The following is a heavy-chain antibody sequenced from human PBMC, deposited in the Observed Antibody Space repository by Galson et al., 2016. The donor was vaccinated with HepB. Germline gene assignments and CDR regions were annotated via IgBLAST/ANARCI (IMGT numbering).Heavy chain of an antibody. Sequence: QSGAEVKKPGESLTISCKGSGYSFTSYWISWVRHMPGKGLEWMGRIDPSDSYINYSPSFQGHITFSADKSSSTAYLQWTSLKASDTAMYYCSTQTTDCSTTSCYRFWGQGTPVTVSS. CDR3: STQTTDCSTTSCYRF. CDR1: GYSFTSYW. J-gene: IGHJ1*01. V-gene: IGHV5-10-1*01. CDR2: IDPSDSYI. D-gene: IGHD2-2*01.